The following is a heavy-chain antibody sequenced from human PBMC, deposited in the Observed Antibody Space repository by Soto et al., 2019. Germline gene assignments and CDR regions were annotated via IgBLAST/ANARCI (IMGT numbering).Heavy chain of an antibody. Sequence: GGSLRLSCAASGFTFSDYYMSWIRQAPGKGLEWVSYISSSGSTIYYADSVKGRFTISRDNAKNSLYLQMNSLRAEDTAVYYCARVVHGITIFGVFIIPVFPTPKIIDLWGQGSLVTVSS. J-gene: IGHJ4*02. CDR3: ARVVHGITIFGVFIIPVFPTPKIIDL. CDR2: ISSSGSTI. CDR1: GFTFSDYY. D-gene: IGHD3-3*01. V-gene: IGHV3-11*01.